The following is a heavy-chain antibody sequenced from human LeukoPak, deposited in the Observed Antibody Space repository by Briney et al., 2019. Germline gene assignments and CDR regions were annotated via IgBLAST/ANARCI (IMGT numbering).Heavy chain of an antibody. J-gene: IGHJ4*02. V-gene: IGHV3-15*01. CDR2: FKRETDGGTA. D-gene: IGHD6-19*01. Sequence: GGSLRLSCAASGFTFSNAWMTWVRQAPGRGLEWVGRFKRETDGGTADYAAPVKGRFTISRDDSKNTLFLQMNSLKTEDTAVYYCATVHASGCPGNYWGQGTLVTVSS. CDR1: GFTFSNAW. CDR3: ATVHASGCPGNY.